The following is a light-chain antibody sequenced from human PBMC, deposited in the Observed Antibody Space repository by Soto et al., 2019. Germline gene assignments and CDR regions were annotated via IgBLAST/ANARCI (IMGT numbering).Light chain of an antibody. Sequence: EIVLTQSPATLSLSPGERATLSCRASQSVSSYLAWYQQKPGQAPRLLIYDASNRATGIPARLSGSGSGTDFTLTISCLEPEDFAVYYCQERSNWPPSGLFTFGTGTKVDIK. CDR1: QSVSSY. V-gene: IGKV3-11*01. CDR3: QERSNWPPSGLFT. J-gene: IGKJ3*01. CDR2: DAS.